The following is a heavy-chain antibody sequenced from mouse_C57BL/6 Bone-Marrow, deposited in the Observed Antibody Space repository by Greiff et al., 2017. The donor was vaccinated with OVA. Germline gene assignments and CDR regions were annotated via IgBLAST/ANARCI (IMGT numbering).Heavy chain of an antibody. CDR1: GYTFTSYW. J-gene: IGHJ1*03. CDR2: IDPSDSYT. D-gene: IGHD1-1*01. V-gene: IGHV1-59*01. Sequence: QVQLQQSGAELVRPGTSVKLSCKASGYTFTSYWMHWVKQRPGQGLEWIGVIDPSDSYTNYNQKFKGKATLTVDTSSSTAYMQLSSLTSEDSAVYYCARSRYYYGSSYLPYWYFDVWGTGTTVTVSS. CDR3: ARSRYYYGSSYLPYWYFDV.